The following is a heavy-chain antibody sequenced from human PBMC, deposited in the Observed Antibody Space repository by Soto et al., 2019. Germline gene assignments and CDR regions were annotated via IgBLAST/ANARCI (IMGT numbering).Heavy chain of an antibody. J-gene: IGHJ6*02. D-gene: IGHD3-22*01. CDR3: AADYYYDSSGYYRYGYYGMDV. CDR2: IVVGSGNT. Sequence: VKVSCKASGFTFTSSAVQWVRQSRGQRLEWIGWIVVGSGNTNYAQKFQERVTITRDMSTSTAYMELSSLRSEDTAVYYCAADYYYDSSGYYRYGYYGMDVWGQGTTVTVSS. V-gene: IGHV1-58*01. CDR1: GFTFTSSA.